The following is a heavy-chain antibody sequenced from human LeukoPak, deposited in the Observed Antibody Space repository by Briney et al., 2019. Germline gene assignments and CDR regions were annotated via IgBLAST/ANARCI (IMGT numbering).Heavy chain of an antibody. V-gene: IGHV3-48*04. D-gene: IGHD4-23*01. CDR2: ISSSGSTI. J-gene: IGHJ4*02. CDR3: ARDYGGSSPFDY. Sequence: PGGSLRLSCAASGLTFSSYNMNWVRQAPGKGLEWVSYISSSGSTIYYADSVKGRFTISRDNAKNSLYLQMNSLRAEDTAVYYCARDYGGSSPFDYWGQGTLVTVSS. CDR1: GLTFSSYN.